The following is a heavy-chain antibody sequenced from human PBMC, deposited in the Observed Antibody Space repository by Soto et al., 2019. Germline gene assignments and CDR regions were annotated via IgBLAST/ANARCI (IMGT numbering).Heavy chain of an antibody. Sequence: QVQLQESGPGLVKPSGTLSLICAVSGGSISSSNCWSWVRQPPGKGLEWIGEIYHSGSTNYNPSLKSRVSISVDKSKNQLSLKLSSVTAADTAVFYCARGLSFGGDTALEEWGQGILVTVSS. CDR2: IYHSGST. J-gene: IGHJ4*02. V-gene: IGHV4-4*02. CDR1: GGSISSSNC. D-gene: IGHD5-18*01. CDR3: ARGLSFGGDTALEE.